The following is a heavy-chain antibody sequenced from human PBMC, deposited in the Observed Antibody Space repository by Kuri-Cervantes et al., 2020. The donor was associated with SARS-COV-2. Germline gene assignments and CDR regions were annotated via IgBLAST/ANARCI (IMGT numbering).Heavy chain of an antibody. CDR1: GFTFGDYA. CDR2: IRSKAYGGTT. J-gene: IGHJ4*02. Sequence: GESLKISCTASGFTFGDYAMSWVRQAPGKGLEWVGFIRSKAYGGTTEYAASVKGRFTISRDDSESIAYLQMNSLKTEDTAVYYCTSHDFWSGIFFDYWGQGTLVTVSS. CDR3: TSHDFWSGIFFDY. D-gene: IGHD3-3*01. V-gene: IGHV3-49*04.